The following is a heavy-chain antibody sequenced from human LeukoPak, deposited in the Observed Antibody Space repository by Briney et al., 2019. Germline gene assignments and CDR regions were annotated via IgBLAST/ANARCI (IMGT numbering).Heavy chain of an antibody. D-gene: IGHD3-10*01. V-gene: IGHV3-53*01. CDR1: GFTVSSNY. CDR2: IYSGGST. CDR3: ARVQGSGSLGYFDY. Sequence: PGGSLRLSCAASGFTVSSNYMSWVRQAPGKGLEWVSVIYSGGSTYYADSVKGRFTISRDNSKNTLYLQMNSLRAEDTAVYYCARVQGSGSLGYFDYWGQGTLVTVSS. J-gene: IGHJ4*02.